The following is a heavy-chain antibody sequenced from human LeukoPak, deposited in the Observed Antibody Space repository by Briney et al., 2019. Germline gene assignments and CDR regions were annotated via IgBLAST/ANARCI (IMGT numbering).Heavy chain of an antibody. CDR1: GGSFSGYY. J-gene: IGHJ4*02. D-gene: IGHD6-19*01. Sequence: SETLSLTCAVYGGSFSGYYWSWIRQPPGKGLEWIGEINHSGSTNYNPSLKSRVTISVDTSKNQFSLKLSSVTAADTAVYYCASGYSSGWWEIVTQFDYWGQGTLVTVSS. CDR2: INHSGST. CDR3: ASGYSSGWWEIVTQFDY. V-gene: IGHV4-34*01.